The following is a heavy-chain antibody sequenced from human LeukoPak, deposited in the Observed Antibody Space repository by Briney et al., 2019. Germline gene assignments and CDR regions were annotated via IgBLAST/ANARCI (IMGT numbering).Heavy chain of an antibody. D-gene: IGHD3-3*01. CDR1: GGSSSSFY. CDR2: FYYGGST. J-gene: IGHJ4*02. V-gene: IGHV4-59*12. Sequence: SETLSLTCTVSGGSSSSFYWTWIRQPPGKGLEWIGYFYYGGSTRYNPSLRSRVTISADTPKNQFSLKLSSVTAADTAVYYCARVAPFGVVKYFDYWGQGTLVTVSS. CDR3: ARVAPFGVVKYFDY.